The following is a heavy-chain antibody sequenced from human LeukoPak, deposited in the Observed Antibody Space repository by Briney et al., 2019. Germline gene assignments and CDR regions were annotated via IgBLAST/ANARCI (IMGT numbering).Heavy chain of an antibody. Sequence: GGSLRLSCAASGFTVSSNYMSWVRQAPGKGLEWVSVIYSGGSTYYADSVKGRFTISRDNAKNSLYLQMNSLRAEDTAVYYCARDKLVPYYFDYWGQGTLVTVSS. CDR2: IYSGGST. CDR1: GFTVSSNY. CDR3: ARDKLVPYYFDY. D-gene: IGHD6-6*01. J-gene: IGHJ4*02. V-gene: IGHV3-53*01.